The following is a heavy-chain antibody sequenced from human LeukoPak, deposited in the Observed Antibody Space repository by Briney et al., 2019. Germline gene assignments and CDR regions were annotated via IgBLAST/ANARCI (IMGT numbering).Heavy chain of an antibody. CDR1: GGSISSYY. D-gene: IGHD2-21*02. CDR3: AAYTYCGGDCYSSWFDP. V-gene: IGHV4-59*01. CDR2: IYYSGST. Sequence: SETLSLTCTVSGGSISSYYWSWIRQPPGKGLEWIGYIYYSGSTNYNPSLESRVTISVDTSKNQFSLKLSSVTAADTAVYYCAAYTYCGGDCYSSWFDPWGQGTLVTVSS. J-gene: IGHJ5*02.